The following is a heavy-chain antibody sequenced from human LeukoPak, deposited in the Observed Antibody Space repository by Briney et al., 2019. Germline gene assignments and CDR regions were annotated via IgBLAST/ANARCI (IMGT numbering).Heavy chain of an antibody. D-gene: IGHD3-22*01. CDR3: ARDLAGYDSSGHHDAFDI. CDR2: ISSSSSYI. V-gene: IGHV3-21*01. CDR1: GFTFDGYG. J-gene: IGHJ3*02. Sequence: GGSLRLSCAASGFTFDGYGMSWVRQAPGKGLEWVSFISSSSSYIYYADSVKGRFTISRDNAKNSLYLQMNSLRAEDTAVYYCARDLAGYDSSGHHDAFDIWGQGTMVTVSS.